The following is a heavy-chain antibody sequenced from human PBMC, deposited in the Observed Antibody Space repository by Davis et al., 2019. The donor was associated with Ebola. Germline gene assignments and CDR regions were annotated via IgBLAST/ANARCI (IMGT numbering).Heavy chain of an antibody. CDR1: GFTFSTYS. D-gene: IGHD3-16*02. CDR2: ISSDSDYI. Sequence: PGGSLRLSCAASGFTFSTYSMSWVRQAPGKGLEWVSSISSDSDYIYYADSAKGRFTISRDNAKNSLYLQMNSLRDEDTAVYYCARESVMITFGGVIAAGWFDPWGQGTLVTVSS. J-gene: IGHJ5*02. CDR3: ARESVMITFGGVIAAGWFDP. V-gene: IGHV3-21*01.